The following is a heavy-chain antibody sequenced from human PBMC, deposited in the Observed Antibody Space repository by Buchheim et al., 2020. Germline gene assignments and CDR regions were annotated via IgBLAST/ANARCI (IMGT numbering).Heavy chain of an antibody. CDR2: ISYDGSNK. J-gene: IGHJ6*02. CDR3: ARARPYAATYYYYGMDV. V-gene: IGHV3-30*04. D-gene: IGHD2-15*01. CDR1: GFTFSSYA. Sequence: QVQLVESGGGVVQPGRSLRLSCAASGFTFSSYAMHWVRQAPGKGLEWVAVISYDGSNKYYADSVKGRFTISRDNSKKTLCLQMNSLRAEDTAVYYCARARPYAATYYYYGMDVWGQGTT.